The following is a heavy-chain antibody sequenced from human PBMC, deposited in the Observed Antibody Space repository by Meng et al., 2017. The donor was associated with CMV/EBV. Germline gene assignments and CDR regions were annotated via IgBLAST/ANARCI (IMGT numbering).Heavy chain of an antibody. J-gene: IGHJ4*02. V-gene: IGHV3-30*02. CDR2: IRYDGSNK. Sequence: GESLKISCAASGFTFSSYGMHWVRQAPGKGLEWVAFIRYDGSNKYYADSVKGRFTISRDNSQNTLYLQMNSLRAEDTAVYYCAKGRSIAAARFIDYWGQGTLVTVSS. CDR3: AKGRSIAAARFIDY. CDR1: GFTFSSYG. D-gene: IGHD6-13*01.